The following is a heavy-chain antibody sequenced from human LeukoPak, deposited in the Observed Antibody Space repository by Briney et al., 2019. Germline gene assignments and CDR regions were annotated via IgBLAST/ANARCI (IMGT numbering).Heavy chain of an antibody. CDR2: IYYSGST. CDR1: GGSISSSSYY. CDR3: AKDHVDIVMVATSTHACEI. J-gene: IGHJ3*02. Sequence: PSETLSLTCTVSGGSISSSSYYWGWIRHPPGKGLEGIGSIYYSGSTYYNPSLHSRLTISVDTSKNQFSLKLSSVTPADTAGYYCAKDHVDIVMVATSTHACEIGGQETRVTVST. D-gene: IGHD5-18*01. V-gene: IGHV4-39*07.